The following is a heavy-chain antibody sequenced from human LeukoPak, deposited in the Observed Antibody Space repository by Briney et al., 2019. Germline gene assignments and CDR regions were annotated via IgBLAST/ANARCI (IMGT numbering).Heavy chain of an antibody. CDR1: GFTVSGNY. V-gene: IGHV3-66*02. J-gene: IGHJ6*03. CDR2: IYSGDTT. D-gene: IGHD3-10*01. Sequence: GGSLRLSCAASGFTVSGNYMNWVRQAPGKGLEWVSIIYSGDTTYYADSVKGRFTISRDNSKNTLFLQMNSLRGEDTDVYYCARENSGYMDVWGKGTTVTVSS. CDR3: ARENSGYMDV.